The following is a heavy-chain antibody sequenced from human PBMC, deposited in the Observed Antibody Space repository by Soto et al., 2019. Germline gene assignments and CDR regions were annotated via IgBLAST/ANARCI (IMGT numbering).Heavy chain of an antibody. J-gene: IGHJ6*02. CDR2: INHSGST. V-gene: IGHV4-34*01. D-gene: IGHD3-22*01. CDR1: GGSFSGYY. CDR3: ARADSSGLVGSYGMDV. Sequence: KQSQTLSLTCAVYGGSFSGYYWTWIRQPPGKGLEWIGEINHSGSTNYNPSLKSRVTISVDTSKNQFSLKLSSVTAADTAVYFCARADSSGLVGSYGMDVWGQGTTVTVSS.